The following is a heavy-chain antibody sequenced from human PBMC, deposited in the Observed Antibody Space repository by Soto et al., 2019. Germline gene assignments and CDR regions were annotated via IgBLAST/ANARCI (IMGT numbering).Heavy chain of an antibody. CDR1: GGTFSSYA. Sequence: SVKVSCKASGGTFSSYAISWVRQAPGQGLEWMGGIIPIFGTANYAQKFQGRVTITADESTSTAYMELSSLRSEDTAVYYCARDRGYSYGWFDYWGQGTLVTAPQ. CDR2: IIPIFGTA. CDR3: ARDRGYSYGWFDY. D-gene: IGHD5-18*01. V-gene: IGHV1-69*13. J-gene: IGHJ4*02.